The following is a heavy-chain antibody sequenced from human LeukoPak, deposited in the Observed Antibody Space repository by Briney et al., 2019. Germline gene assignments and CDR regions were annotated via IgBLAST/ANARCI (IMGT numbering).Heavy chain of an antibody. V-gene: IGHV3-30*02. CDR2: IRYDGSNK. CDR1: GFTFSSYA. J-gene: IGHJ3*02. D-gene: IGHD1-26*01. CDR3: AAYSGSWLGAFDI. Sequence: GGSLRLSCAASGFTFSSYAMHWVRQAPGKGLEWVAFIRYDGSNKYYADSVKGRFTISRDNSKNTLYLQMNSLRAEDTAVYYCAAYSGSWLGAFDIWGQGTMVTVSS.